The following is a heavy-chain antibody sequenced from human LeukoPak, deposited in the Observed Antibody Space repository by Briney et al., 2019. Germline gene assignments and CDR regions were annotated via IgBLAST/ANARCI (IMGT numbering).Heavy chain of an antibody. D-gene: IGHD6-25*01. J-gene: IGHJ6*03. CDR3: ARDANGSDLHYYHTDV. Sequence: PSETLSLTCAVSGGSITSANWWSWVRPSPGKGLEWFGEIYHTGNTNYNPSLNSRVSISLDTSKNQFSLRLTSVTAADTAVYFCARDANGSDLHYYHTDVGGKGTTVTVSS. CDR1: GGSITSANW. V-gene: IGHV4-4*02. CDR2: IYHTGNT.